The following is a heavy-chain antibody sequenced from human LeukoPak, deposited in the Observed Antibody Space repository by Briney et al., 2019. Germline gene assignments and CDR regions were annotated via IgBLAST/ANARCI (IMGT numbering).Heavy chain of an antibody. D-gene: IGHD2-15*01. J-gene: IGHJ4*02. CDR1: GGSIGSGDYY. CDR3: ACSGGSATWYFDY. CDR2: IYYSGST. V-gene: IGHV4-30-4*08. Sequence: PSQTLSLTCTVSGGSIGSGDYYWSWIRQPPGKGLEWIGYIYYSGSTYYNPSLKSRVTISVDTSKNQFSLKLSSVTAADTAVYYCACSGGSATWYFDYWSQGTLVTVSS.